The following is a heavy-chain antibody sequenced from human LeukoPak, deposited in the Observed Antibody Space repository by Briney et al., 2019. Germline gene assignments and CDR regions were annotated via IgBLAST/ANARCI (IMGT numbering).Heavy chain of an antibody. CDR1: GGSFSGYY. V-gene: IGHV4-34*01. J-gene: IGHJ4*02. CDR2: INHSGST. Sequence: SETLSLTCAVYGGSFSGYYWSWIRQPPGKGLEWIGEINHSGSTNYNPSLKSRVTISVDTSKNQFSLKLSSVTAADTAVYYCARADPITAMVSDYWGQGTLVTVSS. CDR3: ARADPITAMVSDY. D-gene: IGHD5-18*01.